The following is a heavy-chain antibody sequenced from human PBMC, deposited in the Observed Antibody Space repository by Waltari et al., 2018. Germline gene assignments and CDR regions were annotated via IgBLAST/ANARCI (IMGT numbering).Heavy chain of an antibody. J-gene: IGHJ4*02. V-gene: IGHV3-23*01. CDR2: ISGSGGST. D-gene: IGHD3-10*01. Sequence: EVQLLESGGGLVQPGGSLRLSCAASGFTFSSYAMSWVRQAPGKGLEWVSGISGSGGSTYYADSVKGRFTISRDNSKNTLYLQMNSLRAEDTAVYYCAKAVYYGSGSYYFFDYWGQGTLVTVSS. CDR3: AKAVYYGSGSYYFFDY. CDR1: GFTFSSYA.